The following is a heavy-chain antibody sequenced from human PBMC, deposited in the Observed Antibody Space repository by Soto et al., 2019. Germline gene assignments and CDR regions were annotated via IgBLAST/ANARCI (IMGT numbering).Heavy chain of an antibody. CDR1: GFTFGSYW. Sequence: GESLKISCAVSGFTFGSYWMTWVRQAPGEGLERVANIKQDGSEKYYVDSVKGRFTISRDNAKNSLYLQMNSLRVEDTAVYYCARGRGIDVWGQGTTVTVSS. CDR2: IKQDGSEK. CDR3: ARGRGIDV. V-gene: IGHV3-7*01. J-gene: IGHJ6*02.